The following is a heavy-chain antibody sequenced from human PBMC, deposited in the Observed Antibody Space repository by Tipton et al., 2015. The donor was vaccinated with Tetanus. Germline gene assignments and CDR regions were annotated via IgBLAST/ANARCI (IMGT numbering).Heavy chain of an antibody. CDR2: INPSAGTT. CDR3: ARSYDFYDSTGYTDDGMDV. V-gene: IGHV1-46*01. D-gene: IGHD3-22*01. CDR1: GYTFTNYY. J-gene: IGHJ6*02. Sequence: QLVQSGAEVKKPGASVKVSCKASGYTFTNYYMHWVRQAPGQGLEWMRVINPSAGTTRYEQKFQGRVIMTRDTSTTTVYMELNSLRSEDTAVFYCARSYDFYDSTGYTDDGMDVWGQGTSVTVSS.